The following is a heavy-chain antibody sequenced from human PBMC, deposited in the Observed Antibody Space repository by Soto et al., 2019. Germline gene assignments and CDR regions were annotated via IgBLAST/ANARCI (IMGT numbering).Heavy chain of an antibody. CDR2: IKQDGSEK. V-gene: IGHV3-7*03. CDR3: ARGYIVVVPAADPRGYYYYYGMDV. J-gene: IGHJ6*01. Sequence: GGSLRLSCAASLFTFSSYWIRWVRQAPGKGLESGANIKQDGSEKYYVDSVKGRFTISRDNAKNSLYLQMNSLRAEDTAVYYCARGYIVVVPAADPRGYYYYYGMDVWGQGTTVTVSS. CDR1: LFTFSSYW. D-gene: IGHD2-2*01.